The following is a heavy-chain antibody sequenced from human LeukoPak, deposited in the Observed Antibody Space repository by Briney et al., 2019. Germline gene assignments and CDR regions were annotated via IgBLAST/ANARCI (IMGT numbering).Heavy chain of an antibody. CDR1: GGTFSSYA. Sequence: ASVKVSCKASGGTFSSYAISWVRQAPGQGLEWMGGIIPIFGTANYAQKFQGRVTITADESTSTAYMELSSLRSEDTAVYYCARSPARGYSYGYWYYFDHWGQGTLVTVSS. V-gene: IGHV1-69*01. J-gene: IGHJ4*02. CDR3: ARSPARGYSYGYWYYFDH. D-gene: IGHD5-18*01. CDR2: IIPIFGTA.